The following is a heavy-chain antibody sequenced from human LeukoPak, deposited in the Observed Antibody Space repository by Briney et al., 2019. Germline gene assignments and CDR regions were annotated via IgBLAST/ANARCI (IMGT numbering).Heavy chain of an antibody. D-gene: IGHD3-10*01. Sequence: GGSLRLSCAASGFTFSSYAMSWDRQAPGKGLEWVSAISGSGGSTYYADSVKGRFTISRDNSKNTLYLQMNSLRAEDTAVYYCAKDEGVASGSYFDYWGQGTLVTVSS. J-gene: IGHJ4*02. CDR1: GFTFSSYA. V-gene: IGHV3-23*01. CDR2: ISGSGGST. CDR3: AKDEGVASGSYFDY.